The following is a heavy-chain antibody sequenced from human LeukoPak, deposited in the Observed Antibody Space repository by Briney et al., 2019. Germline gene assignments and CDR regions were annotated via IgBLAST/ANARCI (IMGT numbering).Heavy chain of an antibody. J-gene: IGHJ6*02. CDR3: ARGLTVTYRISGGVTGTDV. V-gene: IGHV3-23*01. CDR1: GFTFSSYA. D-gene: IGHD3-16*01. CDR2: ISGSGGST. Sequence: PGGSLRLSCAASGFTFSSYAMSWVRQAPGKGLEWVSAISGSGGSTYYADSVKGRFTISRDNSKNTLYLQMNSLRAEDTAVYYCARGLTVTYRISGGVTGTDVWGQGTTVTVSS.